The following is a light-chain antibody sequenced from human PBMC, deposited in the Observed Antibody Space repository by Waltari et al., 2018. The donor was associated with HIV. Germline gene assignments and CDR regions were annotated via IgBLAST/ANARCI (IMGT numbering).Light chain of an antibody. J-gene: IGKJ1*01. CDR1: QSVNSN. Sequence: EVSMTQSPATLSVSTVERATLSCRASQSVNSNLAWYQQKPGQAPRLLMYGASTRATGIPARFSGSGSGTEFTLTISSLQSEDFAVYYCQQYNNWLTWTFGQGTKVEIK. V-gene: IGKV3-15*01. CDR3: QQYNNWLTWT. CDR2: GAS.